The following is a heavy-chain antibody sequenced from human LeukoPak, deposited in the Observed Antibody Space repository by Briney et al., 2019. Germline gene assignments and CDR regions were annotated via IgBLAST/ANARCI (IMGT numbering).Heavy chain of an antibody. V-gene: IGHV3-48*04. CDR1: GFIFSTYS. CDR2: ISISGSSI. CDR3: AREGGYFDWLYHYFDY. Sequence: GGSLRLSCAASGFIFSTYSMIWVRQAPGKGLEWVAYISISGSSIYYADAVKGRFTISRDNAKNSLYLQMNSLRAEDTAVYYCAREGGYFDWLYHYFDYWGQGTLVTVSS. J-gene: IGHJ4*02. D-gene: IGHD3-9*01.